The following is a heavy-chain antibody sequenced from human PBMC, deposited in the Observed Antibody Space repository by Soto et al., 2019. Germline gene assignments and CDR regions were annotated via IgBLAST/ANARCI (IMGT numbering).Heavy chain of an antibody. D-gene: IGHD3-10*01. CDR3: ARGFITMVRGPIPTWFDP. CDR1: GGAFSGYY. Sequence: SETLSLTCAVYGGAFSGYYWSWIRQPPGKGLEWIGEINHSGSTNYNPSLKSRVTISVDTSKNQFSLKLSSVTAADTAVYYCARGFITMVRGPIPTWFDPWGQGTLVTVSS. CDR2: INHSGST. V-gene: IGHV4-34*01. J-gene: IGHJ5*02.